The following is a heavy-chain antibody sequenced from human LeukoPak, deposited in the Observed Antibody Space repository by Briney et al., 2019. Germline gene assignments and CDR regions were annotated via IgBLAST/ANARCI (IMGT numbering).Heavy chain of an antibody. V-gene: IGHV3-48*04. CDR1: GFTFSSYS. CDR2: ISSSGSTI. D-gene: IGHD3-10*01. Sequence: GGSLRLSCAASGFTFSSYSMNWVRQAPGKGLEWVSYISSSGSTIYYADSVKGRFTISRDNAKNSLYLQMNSLRAEDTAVYYCARSLSWFGELSYYYYYYMDVWGKGTTVTISS. J-gene: IGHJ6*03. CDR3: ARSLSWFGELSYYYYYYMDV.